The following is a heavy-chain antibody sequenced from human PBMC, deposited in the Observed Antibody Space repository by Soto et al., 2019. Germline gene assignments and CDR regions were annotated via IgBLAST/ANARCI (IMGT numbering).Heavy chain of an antibody. D-gene: IGHD2-2*01. J-gene: IGHJ4*02. Sequence: EVQLLESGGGLVQPGGSLRLSCAASGFTFSSYAMSWVRQAPGKGLEWVSAIRGSGGSTYYADSVKGRFTISRDNSKNTLYLKMNRLRAEDTAVYYCAKAYTPYCSSTSCYVFDYWGQGTLVTVSS. CDR2: IRGSGGST. V-gene: IGHV3-23*01. CDR1: GFTFSSYA. CDR3: AKAYTPYCSSTSCYVFDY.